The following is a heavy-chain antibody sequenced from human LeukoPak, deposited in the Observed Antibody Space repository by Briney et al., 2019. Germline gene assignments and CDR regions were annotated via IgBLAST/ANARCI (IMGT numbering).Heavy chain of an antibody. Sequence: PSETLSLTCTDSGGSISSSSYYWGWIRQPPGKGLEWIGSIYYSGSTYYNPSLKSRVTISVDTSKNQFSLKLSSVTAADTAVYYCARQSLWTNYYDSSGAFDIWGQGTMVTVSS. CDR1: GGSISSSSYY. CDR3: ARQSLWTNYYDSSGAFDI. V-gene: IGHV4-39*01. CDR2: IYYSGST. J-gene: IGHJ3*02. D-gene: IGHD3-22*01.